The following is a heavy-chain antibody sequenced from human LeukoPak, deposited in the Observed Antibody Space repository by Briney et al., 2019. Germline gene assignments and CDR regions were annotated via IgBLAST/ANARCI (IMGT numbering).Heavy chain of an antibody. CDR1: GCSISSSSYY. J-gene: IGHJ3*02. CDR2: INHSGST. Sequence: SETLSLTCTVSGCSISSSSYYWSWIRQPPGKGLEWIGEINHSGSTNYNPSLKSRVAISVETSKKQFSLKLSSVTAADTAVYYCARWGGVVGYDAFDIWGQGTMVTVSS. D-gene: IGHD2-2*01. CDR3: ARWGGVVGYDAFDI. V-gene: IGHV4-39*07.